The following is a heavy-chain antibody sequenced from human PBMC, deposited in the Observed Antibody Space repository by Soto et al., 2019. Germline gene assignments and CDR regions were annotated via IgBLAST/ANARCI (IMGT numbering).Heavy chain of an antibody. CDR2: IYYSGNT. D-gene: IGHD6-19*01. Sequence: PSETLSLTCTVSGDSVTSGDYYWSWIRQPPGKGLEWIGYIYYSGNTNYSPSLKSRVAISLDTSHNQFSLKLTSVTAADTAVYYCARVHVMVVAGSTFDYWGHGTLVTVSS. J-gene: IGHJ4*01. V-gene: IGHV4-61*08. CDR3: ARVHVMVVAGSTFDY. CDR1: GDSVTSGDYY.